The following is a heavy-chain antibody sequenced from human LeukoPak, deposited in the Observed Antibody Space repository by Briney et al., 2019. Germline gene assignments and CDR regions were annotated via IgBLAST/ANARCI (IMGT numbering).Heavy chain of an antibody. J-gene: IGHJ4*02. D-gene: IGHD3-3*02. CDR2: ISGSGGST. CDR1: GFTFSSYD. V-gene: IGHV3-23*01. CDR3: AKDVTFDFVY. Sequence: PGGSLRLSCAASGFTFSSYDMSWVRQAPGKGLEWVSDISGSGGSTYYADSVKGRFTISRDHSKNTLYLQMNRLRAEDTAVYYCAKDVTFDFVYCGQGTLVTVSS.